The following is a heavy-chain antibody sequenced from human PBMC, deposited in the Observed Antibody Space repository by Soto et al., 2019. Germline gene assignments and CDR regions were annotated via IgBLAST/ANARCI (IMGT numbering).Heavy chain of an antibody. CDR2: ISHDGGAK. D-gene: IGHD6-19*01. CDR1: GFTFSTTG. Sequence: QVQLVESGGGVVQPGRSLRLSCAASGFTFSTTGMHWVRQAPGKGLEWVAMISHDGGAKYYADSVKGRFTISRDTSNITLYLQMNSLRPEDTAVYHCAKDLYGAGWYNYFDPWGQGTLVTVSS. J-gene: IGHJ5*02. CDR3: AKDLYGAGWYNYFDP. V-gene: IGHV3-30*18.